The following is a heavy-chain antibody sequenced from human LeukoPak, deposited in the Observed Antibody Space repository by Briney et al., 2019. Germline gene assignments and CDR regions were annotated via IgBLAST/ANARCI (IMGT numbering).Heavy chain of an antibody. V-gene: IGHV3-30*18. CDR1: GGSISSSN. J-gene: IGHJ4*02. Sequence: LSLTCAVSGGSISSSNWWSWVRQPPGKGLEWVAVISYDGSNKYYADSVKGRFTISRDNSKNTLYLQMNSLRAEDTAVYYCAKILPDTVTADYWGQGTLVTVSS. CDR3: AKILPDTVTADY. CDR2: ISYDGSNK. D-gene: IGHD4-11*01.